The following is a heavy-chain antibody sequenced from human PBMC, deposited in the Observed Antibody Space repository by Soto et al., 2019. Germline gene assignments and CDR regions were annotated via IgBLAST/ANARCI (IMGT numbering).Heavy chain of an antibody. D-gene: IGHD2-8*01. Sequence: PGKGLEWFCGIGGSGTTIYCADSVKGRFTISRDNFGNTMYLQMNSVRVEDTAVYYRAKYVRPVCWSVPGCLRNRATDL. CDR2: IGGSGTTI. CDR3: AKYVRPVCWSVPGCLRNRATDL. V-gene: IGHV3-23*01. J-gene: IGHJ2*01.